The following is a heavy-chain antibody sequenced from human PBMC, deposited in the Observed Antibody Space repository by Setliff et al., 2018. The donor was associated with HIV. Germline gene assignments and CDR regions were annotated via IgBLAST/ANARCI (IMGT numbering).Heavy chain of an antibody. Sequence: PGGSLRLSCAASGFTFSNYEMNWVRQAPGKGLEWASYISSSGTTIYYADSVKGRFTISRDNAKNSLYLQMNSLRAEDTAVYYCARPNYYDSSGSFDYWGQGTLVTVSS. V-gene: IGHV3-48*03. D-gene: IGHD3-22*01. CDR1: GFTFSNYE. CDR2: ISSSGTTI. CDR3: ARPNYYDSSGSFDY. J-gene: IGHJ4*02.